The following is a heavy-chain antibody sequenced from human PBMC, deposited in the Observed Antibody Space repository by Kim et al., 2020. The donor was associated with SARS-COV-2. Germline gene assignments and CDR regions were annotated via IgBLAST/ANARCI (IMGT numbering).Heavy chain of an antibody. CDR3: ASFAYTGYSSSWYDLVSYYYYGMDV. V-gene: IGHV3-21*01. Sequence: GGSLRLSCAASGFTFSSYSMNWVRQAPGKGLEWVSSISSSSSYIYYADSVKGRFTISRDNAKNSLYLQMNSLRAEDTAVYYCASFAYTGYSSSWYDLVSYYYYGMDVWGQGTTVTVSS. CDR1: GFTFSSYS. CDR2: ISSSSSYI. J-gene: IGHJ6*02. D-gene: IGHD6-13*01.